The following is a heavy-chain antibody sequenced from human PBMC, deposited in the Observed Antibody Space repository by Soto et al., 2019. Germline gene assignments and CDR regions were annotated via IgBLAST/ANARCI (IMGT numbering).Heavy chain of an antibody. CDR3: ARANGEYCSSTSCYELRLTRYYSYGMNV. CDR1: GGSFSGYY. Sequence: PSETLSLTCAVYGGSFSGYYWSWIRQPPGKGLEWIGEINHSGSTNYNPSLKSRVTISVDTSKNQFSLKLSSVTAADTAVYYCARANGEYCSSTSCYELRLTRYYSYGMNVWGQGTTVTVSS. V-gene: IGHV4-34*01. J-gene: IGHJ6*02. CDR2: INHSGST. D-gene: IGHD2-2*01.